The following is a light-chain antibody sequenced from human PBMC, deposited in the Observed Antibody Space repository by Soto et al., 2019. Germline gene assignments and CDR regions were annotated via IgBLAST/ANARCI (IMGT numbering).Light chain of an antibody. V-gene: IGKV1-33*01. Sequence: DTQMTQSPSSLSASVGDRVTITCQASQDIKNYLNWYLQKPRKAPKLLIYDASNLESGVPSRFSRSGAGTEYSLTLSRLQPEDNGTYYCQQYENLPLTFGGGTKVDIK. CDR3: QQYENLPLT. CDR1: QDIKNY. J-gene: IGKJ4*01. CDR2: DAS.